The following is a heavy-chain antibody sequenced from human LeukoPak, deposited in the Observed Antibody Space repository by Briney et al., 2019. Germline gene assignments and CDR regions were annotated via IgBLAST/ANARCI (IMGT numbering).Heavy chain of an antibody. CDR2: FGRSGAGT. Sequence: SGGSLRLSCAASGFTFAGCAMSWVRQAPGKGLEWVSTFGRSGAGTFYSDSVKGRFTLSRDNSKNTLYLQMNSLRAEGTAVYYCAKRDSSVSNYIAYWGQGALGTGSS. CDR1: GFTFAGCA. CDR3: AKRDSSVSNYIAY. J-gene: IGHJ4*02. V-gene: IGHV3-23*01. D-gene: IGHD6-19*01.